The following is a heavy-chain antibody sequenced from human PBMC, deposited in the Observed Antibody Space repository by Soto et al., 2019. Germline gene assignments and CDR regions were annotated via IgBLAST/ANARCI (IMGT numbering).Heavy chain of an antibody. CDR3: TTSDPVWSGYYKFDY. CDR2: IKSKTDGGTT. V-gene: IGHV3-15*01. D-gene: IGHD3-3*01. Sequence: GSPRLSCAASGFTFSNAGMSWVRQAPGKGLEWVGRIKSKTDGGTTDYAAPVKGRFTISRDDSKNTLYLQMNSLKTEDTAVYYCTTSDPVWSGYYKFDYWGKGNLGTVAS. CDR1: GFTFSNAG. J-gene: IGHJ4*02.